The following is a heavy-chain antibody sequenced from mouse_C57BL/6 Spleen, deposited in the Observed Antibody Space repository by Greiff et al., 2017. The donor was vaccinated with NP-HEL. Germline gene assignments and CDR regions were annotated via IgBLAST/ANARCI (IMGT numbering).Heavy chain of an antibody. CDR3: ARAITTVVATGAMDY. D-gene: IGHD1-1*01. CDR1: GYTFTDYN. J-gene: IGHJ4*01. CDR2: INPNNGGT. V-gene: IGHV1-18*01. Sequence: EVQLQQSGPELVKPGASVKIPCKASGYTFTDYNMDWVKQSHGKSLEWIGDINPNNGGTIYNQKFKGKATLTVDKSSSTAYMELRSLTSEDTAVYYCARAITTVVATGAMDYWGQGTSVTVSS.